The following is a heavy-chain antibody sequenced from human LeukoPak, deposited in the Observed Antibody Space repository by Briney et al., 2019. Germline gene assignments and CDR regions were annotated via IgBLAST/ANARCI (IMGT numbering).Heavy chain of an antibody. CDR1: GFTLSSYN. V-gene: IGHV3-21*01. J-gene: IGHJ4*02. CDR2: ISSSSSYI. Sequence: PGGSLRLSCAASGFTLSSYNMNWVRQSPGKGLEWVSSISSSSSYIYYADSVEGRFTISRDKAKNSLYLQMNSLRAEDTAVYYCARGGKSGYFPDYWGQGTLVTVSS. D-gene: IGHD2-15*01. CDR3: ARGGKSGYFPDY.